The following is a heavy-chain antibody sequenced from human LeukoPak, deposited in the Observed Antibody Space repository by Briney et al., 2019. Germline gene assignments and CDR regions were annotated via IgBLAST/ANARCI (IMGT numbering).Heavy chain of an antibody. V-gene: IGHV4-34*01. D-gene: IGHD6-13*01. CDR1: GGSFSGYY. J-gene: IGHJ6*03. CDR3: ARGRVSSSSWSSTYYYYFYMDV. CDR2: INHSGST. Sequence: SETLSLTCAVYGGSFSGYYWNWIRQPPGKGLEWIGEINHSGSTNYNSSLKSRVTISVDTSKNQFSLKLSSVTAADTAVYFCARGRVSSSSWSSTYYYYFYMDVWGKGTTVTVSS.